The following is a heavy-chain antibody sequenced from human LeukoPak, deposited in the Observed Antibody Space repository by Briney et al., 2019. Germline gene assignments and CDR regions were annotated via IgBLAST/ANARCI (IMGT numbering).Heavy chain of an antibody. J-gene: IGHJ3*02. V-gene: IGHV3-7*01. CDR3: VRDWGYCTSATCYSTQNHVFDM. CDR2: IHKDGSET. Sequence: GGSLRLSCAASGFTFSGYWMSWVRQVPGKGLEWVARIHKDGSETQYVDAVKGRFAISRDNAKNSLFLQMNSLSVEDRAVYFCVRDWGYCTSATCYSTQNHVFDMRGQGTMVTVSS. CDR1: GFTFSGYW. D-gene: IGHD2-2*01.